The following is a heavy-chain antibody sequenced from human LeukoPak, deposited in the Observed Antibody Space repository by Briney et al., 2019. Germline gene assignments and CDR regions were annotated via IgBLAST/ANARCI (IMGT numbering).Heavy chain of an antibody. D-gene: IGHD5-24*01. V-gene: IGHV3-23*01. CDR1: GFTFSSYS. CDR3: AKDGDGHNWDY. Sequence: GGSLRLSCAASGFTFSSYSMNWVRQAPGKGLEWVSAISGSGGSTYYADSVKGRFTISRDNSKNTLYLQMNSLRAEDTAVYYCAKDGDGHNWDYWGQGTLVTVSS. CDR2: ISGSGGST. J-gene: IGHJ4*02.